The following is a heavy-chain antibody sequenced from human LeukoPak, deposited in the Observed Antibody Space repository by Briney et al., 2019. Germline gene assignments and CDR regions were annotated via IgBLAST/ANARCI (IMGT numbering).Heavy chain of an antibody. J-gene: IGHJ4*02. D-gene: IGHD1-26*01. CDR2: ISSSGGST. V-gene: IGHV3-23*01. Sequence: PGGSLRLSCAASGITFSSYAMSWVRQAPGKGLKWVSTISSSGGSTYYTDSVKGRFTISRDNSKNTLYLQMNSLRAEDTAIYYCAKGKRGTSEDFNYWGQGTLVTVSS. CDR3: AKGKRGTSEDFNY. CDR1: GITFSSYA.